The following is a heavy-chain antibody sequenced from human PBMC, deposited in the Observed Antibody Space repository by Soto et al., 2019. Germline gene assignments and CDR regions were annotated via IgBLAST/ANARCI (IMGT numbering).Heavy chain of an antibody. V-gene: IGHV4-59*01. J-gene: IGHJ5*02. D-gene: IGHD3-3*01. CDR3: ARGHDFWSGYSSGGFDP. Sequence: SETLSLTCTVSGGSISGYYWSWIRQPPGKGLEWIGYIYYSGSTNYNPSLKSRVTISVDTSKNQFSLKLSSVTAADTAVYYCARGHDFWSGYSSGGFDPWGQGTLVTVSS. CDR1: GGSISGYY. CDR2: IYYSGST.